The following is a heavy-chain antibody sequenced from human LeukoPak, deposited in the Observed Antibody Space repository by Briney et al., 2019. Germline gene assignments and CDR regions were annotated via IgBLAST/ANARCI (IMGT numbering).Heavy chain of an antibody. CDR3: ARMRRGYDYYYYYYMDV. J-gene: IGHJ6*03. CDR2: ISGSGGST. D-gene: IGHD5-12*01. V-gene: IGHV3-21*01. CDR1: GFTFSSFH. Sequence: PGGSLKLSCEASGFTFSSFHMSWVRQAPGKGLEWVSAISGSGGSTYYADSVKGRFTISRDNAKNSLYLQMNSLRAEDTAVYYCARMRRGYDYYYYYYMDVWGKGTTVTVSS.